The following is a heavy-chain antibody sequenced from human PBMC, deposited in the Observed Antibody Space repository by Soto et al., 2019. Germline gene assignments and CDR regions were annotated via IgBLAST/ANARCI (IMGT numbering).Heavy chain of an antibody. J-gene: IGHJ5*02. CDR2: IYYTGPT. CDR3: ARVGSTDTSFDP. Sequence: QVQLQESGPGLVKPSETLFLTCTVSGDSVSAGSYYWSWIRQPPGKGLEWIGFIYYTGPTRYNPSLQSRGLMSVDPSKNQLSLNLSSVTAADTAVYYCARVGSTDTSFDPWGQVTLVTVSA. CDR1: GDSVSAGSYY. D-gene: IGHD2-8*02. V-gene: IGHV4-61*01.